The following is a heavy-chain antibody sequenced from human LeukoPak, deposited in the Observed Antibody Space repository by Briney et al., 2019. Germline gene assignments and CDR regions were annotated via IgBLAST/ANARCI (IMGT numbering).Heavy chain of an antibody. CDR1: GGTFSSYA. J-gene: IGHJ4*02. Sequence: GASVKVSCRASGGTFSSYAISWVRQAPGQGLEWMGGIIPIFGTANYAQKFQSRVTITTDESTSTAYMELSSLRSEDTAVYYCARGGATDSSFDYWGQGTLVTVSS. CDR2: IIPIFGTA. D-gene: IGHD1-26*01. V-gene: IGHV1-69*05. CDR3: ARGGATDSSFDY.